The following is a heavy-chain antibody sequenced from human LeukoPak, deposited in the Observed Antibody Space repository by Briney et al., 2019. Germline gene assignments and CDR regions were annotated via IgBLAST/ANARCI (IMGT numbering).Heavy chain of an antibody. V-gene: IGHV1-2*02. CDR1: GYTFTGYY. J-gene: IGHJ4*02. D-gene: IGHD3-10*01. Sequence: ASVKVSCKASGYTFTGYYMHWVRQAPGQGLEWMGWINPNSGGTNYARKFQGRVTMTRDTSISTAYMELSRLRSDDTAVYYCAREFTATRITMVRGVGTYWGQGTLVTVSS. CDR2: INPNSGGT. CDR3: AREFTATRITMVRGVGTY.